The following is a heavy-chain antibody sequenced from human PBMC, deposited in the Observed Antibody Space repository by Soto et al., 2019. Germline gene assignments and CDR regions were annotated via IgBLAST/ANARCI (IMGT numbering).Heavy chain of an antibody. CDR3: ARAVVLAAKRAVNDALDI. CDR2: IIPILGIA. D-gene: IGHD2-15*01. CDR1: GGTFSSYT. Sequence: SVKVSCKASGGTFSSYTISWVRQAPGQGHEWMGRIIPILGIANYAQKFQGRVTITADKSTSTAYMELSSLRSEDTAVYYCARAVVLAAKRAVNDALDIWGQGTMDTGS. V-gene: IGHV1-69*02. J-gene: IGHJ3*02.